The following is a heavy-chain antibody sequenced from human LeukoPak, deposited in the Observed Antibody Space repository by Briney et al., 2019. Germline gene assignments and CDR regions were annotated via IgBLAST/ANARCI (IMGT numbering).Heavy chain of an antibody. CDR1: GSIFSTYA. CDR2: INDSGVNT. J-gene: IGHJ4*02. D-gene: IGHD6-13*01. Sequence: GGSLRLSCTVSGSIFSTYAMSWVRQAPGKGLEWASDINDSGVNTHYAESVKGRFSISRDNSKSTLSLQMNSLRAEDTAVYYCVKGRSGTAAVLGVYWGQGTLVTVSS. CDR3: VKGRSGTAAVLGVY. V-gene: IGHV3-23*01.